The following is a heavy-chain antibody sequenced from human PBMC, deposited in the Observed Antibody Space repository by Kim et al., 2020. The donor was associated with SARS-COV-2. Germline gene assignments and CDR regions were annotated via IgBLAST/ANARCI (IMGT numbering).Heavy chain of an antibody. D-gene: IGHD2-8*01. CDR1: GFTFSNAW. Sequence: GGSLRLSCAASGFTFSNAWMSWVRQAPGKGLEWVGRIKSKTDGGTTDYAAPVKGRFTISRDDSKNTLYMQMNSLKTEGTAVYYCTTDRIVLMVYAIYWGQETLVTGSS. J-gene: IGHJ4*02. CDR3: TTDRIVLMVYAIY. CDR2: IKSKTDGGTT. V-gene: IGHV3-15*01.